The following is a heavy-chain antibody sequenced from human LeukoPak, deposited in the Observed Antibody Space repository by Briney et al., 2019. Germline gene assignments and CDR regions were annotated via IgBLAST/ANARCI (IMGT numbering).Heavy chain of an antibody. J-gene: IGHJ4*02. D-gene: IGHD1-1*01. CDR2: IFESQTT. CDR3: ARWNEGLDY. CDR1: GGSISGYY. V-gene: IGHV4-59*01. Sequence: SETLSLTCTVSGGSISGYYWSWMRQPPGKGLEWVGYIFESQTTGYNPSLESRVSISQDTSRNQFSLKLSSVTAADTAVYYCARWNEGLDYWGQGTLVTVSS.